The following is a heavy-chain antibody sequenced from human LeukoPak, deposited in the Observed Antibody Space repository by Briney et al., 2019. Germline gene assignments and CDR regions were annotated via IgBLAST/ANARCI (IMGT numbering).Heavy chain of an antibody. J-gene: IGHJ3*02. CDR1: GDSFSSHY. D-gene: IGHD4-17*01. Sequence: SETLSLTCAVSGDSFSSHYWTWIRQAPGTGLEWIGYISHIGRTNYNPSLKSRVTISIDTSKNQFSLKLRSVTAADTAVYYCARDLVTVTKGFDTWGQGTMVSVSS. CDR3: ARDLVTVTKGFDT. CDR2: ISHIGRT. V-gene: IGHV4-59*11.